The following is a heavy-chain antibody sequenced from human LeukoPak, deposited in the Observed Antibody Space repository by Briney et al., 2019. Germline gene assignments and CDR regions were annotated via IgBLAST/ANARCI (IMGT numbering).Heavy chain of an antibody. D-gene: IGHD2-15*01. CDR3: ARRLRYAYCSGGSCGGIDY. J-gene: IGHJ4*02. Sequence: SETLSLTCTVSGGSISSSSYYWGWIRQPPGKGLEWIGSIYYSGSTYYNPSLKSRVTISVGTSKNQFSLKLSSVTAADTAVYYCARRLRYAYCSGGSCGGIDYWGQGTLVTVSS. V-gene: IGHV4-39*01. CDR1: GGSISSSSYY. CDR2: IYYSGST.